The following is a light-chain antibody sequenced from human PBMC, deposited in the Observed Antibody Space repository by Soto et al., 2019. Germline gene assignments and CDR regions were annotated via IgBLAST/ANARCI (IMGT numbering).Light chain of an antibody. J-gene: IGKJ1*01. CDR2: GAS. V-gene: IGKV3-15*01. CDR1: QSLNSN. Sequence: ETVMTQSPATLSVSPGERATLSCRASQSLNSNLAWYQQKPGQAPRLLIDGASDRATGIPDRFSGSGYGTEFTLSISSLQSEDFAVYYCQQYHTLPWTFGQGTKVEIK. CDR3: QQYHTLPWT.